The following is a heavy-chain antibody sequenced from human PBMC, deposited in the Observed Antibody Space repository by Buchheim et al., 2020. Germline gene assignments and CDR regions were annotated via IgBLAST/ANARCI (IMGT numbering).Heavy chain of an antibody. Sequence: EVQLLESGGGLVQPGGSLRLSCAASGFTFSSYAMSWVRQAPGKGLEWVSAVSGSGGSTFYADSVTGRFTVSRDNSKNTVYLQMNSLRAADTAIYYCAKVLSRRYFDYWGQGTL. CDR3: AKVLSRRYFDY. D-gene: IGHD3-16*02. CDR1: GFTFSSYA. J-gene: IGHJ4*02. V-gene: IGHV3-23*01. CDR2: VSGSGGST.